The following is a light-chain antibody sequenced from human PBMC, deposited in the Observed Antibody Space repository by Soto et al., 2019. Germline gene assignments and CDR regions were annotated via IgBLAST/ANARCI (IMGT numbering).Light chain of an antibody. V-gene: IGLV2-14*03. CDR1: SSDVGGYNF. CDR3: ISSTSTSTYV. CDR2: DVT. J-gene: IGLJ1*01. Sequence: QSALTQPASVSGSPGQSITISCTGTSSDVGGYNFVSWFQQHPGKAPKLMIYDVTNRPSGVSNRFSGSKSGNTASLTISGLQTEDEADYYCISSTSTSTYVFGIGTKVTVL.